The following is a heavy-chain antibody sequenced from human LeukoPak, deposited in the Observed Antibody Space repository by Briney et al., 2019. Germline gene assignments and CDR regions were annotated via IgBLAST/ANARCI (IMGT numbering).Heavy chain of an antibody. J-gene: IGHJ3*02. CDR1: GGSISGYY. D-gene: IGHD4-17*01. CDR2: IYYSGST. Sequence: SETLSLTCTVSGGSISGYYWSWIRQPPGKGLEGMGYIYYSGSTNYNPSLKSRVTISVDTSKNQFSLKLSSVTAADTAVYYCARVYGDYSDAFDIWGQGTMVTVSS. V-gene: IGHV4-59*01. CDR3: ARVYGDYSDAFDI.